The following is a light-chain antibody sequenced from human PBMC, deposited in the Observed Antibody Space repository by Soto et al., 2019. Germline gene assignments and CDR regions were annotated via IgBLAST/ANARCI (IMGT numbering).Light chain of an antibody. CDR3: QQRSNWPPIT. J-gene: IGKJ5*01. Sequence: EIVLTQSPATLSLSQVERATLSFRASQSVSSYLAWYQQKPGQAPRLLIYDASNRATGIPARFSGSRSGTDFTLTISSLEPEDFAVYYCQQRSNWPPITFGQGTRLEIK. V-gene: IGKV3-11*01. CDR2: DAS. CDR1: QSVSSY.